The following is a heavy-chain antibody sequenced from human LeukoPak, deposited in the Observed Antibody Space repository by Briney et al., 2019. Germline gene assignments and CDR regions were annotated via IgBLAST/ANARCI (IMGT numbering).Heavy chain of an antibody. J-gene: IGHJ4*02. CDR3: ARDPAGTGFDY. CDR1: GGTFSSYA. V-gene: IGHV1-69*04. CDR2: IIPILGIA. Sequence: SVKVSCKASGGTFSSYAISWVRQAPGQGLEWMGRIIPILGIANYAQKFQGRVMITADKSTSTAYMELSSLRSEDTGVYYCARDPAGTGFDYWGQGTLVTVSS. D-gene: IGHD6-13*01.